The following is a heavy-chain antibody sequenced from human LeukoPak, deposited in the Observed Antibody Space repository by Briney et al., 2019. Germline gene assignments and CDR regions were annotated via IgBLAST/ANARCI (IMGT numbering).Heavy chain of an antibody. D-gene: IGHD3-3*02. V-gene: IGHV3-7*03. CDR1: GFTFTNHW. CDR2: IKEDGSEK. Sequence: GGSLRLSCAASGFTFTNHWMSWVRQAPGKGLEWVANIKEDGSEKYYVDSVKGRFTVSRDNVKNTLFLQMNSLRVDDTAVYYCAKSGSSVFWSWGQGTLVTVSS. CDR3: AKSGSSVFWS. J-gene: IGHJ5*02.